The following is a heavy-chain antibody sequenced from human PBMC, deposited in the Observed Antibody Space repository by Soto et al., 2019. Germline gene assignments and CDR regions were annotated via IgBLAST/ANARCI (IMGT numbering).Heavy chain of an antibody. D-gene: IGHD2-2*01. CDR3: ARSQGSSTSLEIYYYYYYGMDV. J-gene: IGHJ6*02. CDR1: GGTFSSYA. CDR2: VIPISGTA. Sequence: QVQLVQSGAEVKKPGSSVKVSCKASGGTFSSYAISWVRQAPGQGLEWMGGVIPISGTANYAQKFQGRVTITEDDSTSTAYTELSSLRSEDTAVYYCARSQGSSTSLEIYYYYYYGMDVWGQGTTVTVSS. V-gene: IGHV1-69*01.